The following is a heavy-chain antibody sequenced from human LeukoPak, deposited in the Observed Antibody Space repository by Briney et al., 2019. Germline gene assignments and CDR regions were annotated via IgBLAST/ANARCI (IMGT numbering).Heavy chain of an antibody. CDR1: GFTFSSYS. V-gene: IGHV3-21*01. J-gene: IGHJ6*03. D-gene: IGHD6-19*01. CDR2: ISSSSSYI. CDR3: ARDGVIDSGWYYYYYMDV. Sequence: GGSLRLSCAASGFTFSSYSMNWVRQAPGKGLEWVSSISSSSSYIYYADSVKGRFTISRDNAKNSLYLQMNSLRAEDTAVYYCARDGVIDSGWYYYYYMDVWGKGTTVTVSS.